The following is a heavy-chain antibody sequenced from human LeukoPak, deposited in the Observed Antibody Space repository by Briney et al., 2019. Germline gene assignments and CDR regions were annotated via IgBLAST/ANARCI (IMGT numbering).Heavy chain of an antibody. V-gene: IGHV3-23*01. Sequence: GGSLRLSCAASGFTFSSYAMIWVRQAPGKGLEWVSAISGSGGSTYYADSVKGRFTISRDNSKNTLYLQMNSLRAEDTAVYYCAKDHGGYYYDCSGYFYVMRKDLDYWGQGTLVTVSS. J-gene: IGHJ4*02. D-gene: IGHD3-22*01. CDR1: GFTFSSYA. CDR3: AKDHGGYYYDCSGYFYVMRKDLDY. CDR2: ISGSGGST.